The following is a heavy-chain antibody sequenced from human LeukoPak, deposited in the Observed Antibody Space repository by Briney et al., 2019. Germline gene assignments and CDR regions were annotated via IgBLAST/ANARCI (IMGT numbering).Heavy chain of an antibody. CDR3: ARGRRDIVVVPAANPPHYYYYYYMDV. V-gene: IGHV4-59*12. Sequence: PSETLSLTCTVSGGSISSYYWSWIRQPPGKGLEWIGYIYYSGSTNYNPSLKSRVTISVDTSKNQFSLKLSSVTAADTAVYYCARGRRDIVVVPAANPPHYYYYYYMDVWGKGTTVTVSS. D-gene: IGHD2-2*01. J-gene: IGHJ6*03. CDR2: IYYSGST. CDR1: GGSISSYY.